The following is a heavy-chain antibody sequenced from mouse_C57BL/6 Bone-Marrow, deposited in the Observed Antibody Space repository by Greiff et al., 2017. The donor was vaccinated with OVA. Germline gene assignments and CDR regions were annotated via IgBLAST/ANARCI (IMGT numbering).Heavy chain of an antibody. J-gene: IGHJ1*03. CDR2: INPNYGTT. D-gene: IGHD1-1*01. Sequence: VQLQQSGPELVKPGASVKISCKASGYSFTDYNMNWVKQSNGKSLEWIGVINPNYGTTSYNQKFKGKATLTVDQYSSTAYMQLNSLTSDDSAVYYCAFYYGSSYRYFDVWGTGTTVTVSS. CDR3: AFYYGSSYRYFDV. V-gene: IGHV1-39*01. CDR1: GYSFTDYN.